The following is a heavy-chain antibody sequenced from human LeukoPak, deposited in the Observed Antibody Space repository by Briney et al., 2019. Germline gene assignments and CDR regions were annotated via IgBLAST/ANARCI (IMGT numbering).Heavy chain of an antibody. CDR1: KFTVSSNY. CDR2: LYSGGIR. D-gene: IGHD1-7*01. J-gene: IGHJ6*03. V-gene: IGHV3-53*05. CDR3: ARGNYGVPLTDYYYYYYMDV. Sequence: GGSLRLSCAGSKFTVSSNYMSWVRQAPGKGLDWVSVLYSGGIRYYAGSVQGRFTISRDSSKNTLYLQMNYLLPEDTAVYYCARGNYGVPLTDYYYYYYMDVWGKGTTVTVSS.